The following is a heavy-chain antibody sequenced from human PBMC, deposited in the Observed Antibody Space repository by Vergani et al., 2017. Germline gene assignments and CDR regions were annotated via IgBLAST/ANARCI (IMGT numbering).Heavy chain of an antibody. CDR3: ARHRRLYSSGWYDAFDI. D-gene: IGHD6-19*01. Sequence: EVQLVQSGAEVKKPGESLKISCKGSGYSFTSYWIGWVRQMPGKGLEWMGNIYPGDSDTRYSPSFQGQVTISADKSISTAYLQWSSLKASDTAMYYCARHRRLYSSGWYDAFDIWGQGTMVTVSS. V-gene: IGHV5-51*01. CDR1: GYSFTSYW. J-gene: IGHJ3*02. CDR2: IYPGDSDT.